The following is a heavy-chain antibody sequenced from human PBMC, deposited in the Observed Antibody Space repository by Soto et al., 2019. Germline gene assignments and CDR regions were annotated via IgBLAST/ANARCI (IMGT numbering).Heavy chain of an antibody. CDR1: GGSISSSSYY. Sequence: PSETLSLTCTVSGGSISSSSYYWGWSRQPPGKGLEWIGSIYYSGSTYYNPSLKSRVTISVDTSKNQFSLKLSSVTAADTAVYYCARLRFLESGYYYYYGMDVWGQGTTVTVS. CDR3: ARLRFLESGYYYYYGMDV. V-gene: IGHV4-39*01. CDR2: IYYSGST. J-gene: IGHJ6*02. D-gene: IGHD3-3*01.